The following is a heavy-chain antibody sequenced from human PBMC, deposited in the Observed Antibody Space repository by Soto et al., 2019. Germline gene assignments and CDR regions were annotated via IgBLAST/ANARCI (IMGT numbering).Heavy chain of an antibody. D-gene: IGHD4-17*01. V-gene: IGHV3-53*01. J-gene: IGHJ4*02. CDR1: GFTVISNY. CDR3: ARHSSRALYGDFYVDY. CDR2: IYSGGST. Sequence: EVQLVESGGGLIQPGGSLRLSCAASGFTVISNYMSWVRQAPGKGLEWVSVIYSGGSTYYADSVKGRFTISRDNSKNTLYLQMNGLRAEDTAVYYCARHSSRALYGDFYVDYWGQGTLVIVSS.